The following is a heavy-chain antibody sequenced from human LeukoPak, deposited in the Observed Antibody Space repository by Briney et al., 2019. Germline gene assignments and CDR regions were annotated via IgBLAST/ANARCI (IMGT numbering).Heavy chain of an antibody. CDR3: AKSLLTTASGTGRAFDL. Sequence: ASVKVSCKASGYTFTGYHMHWVRQAPGQGLQWMGWINPSSGGTNYAQTFQGRVTMTRDTSISTGYMELSSLRSDDTAVYYCAKSLLTTASGTGRAFDLWGQGTMVTVSS. CDR2: INPSSGGT. V-gene: IGHV1-2*02. D-gene: IGHD1-26*01. J-gene: IGHJ3*01. CDR1: GYTFTGYH.